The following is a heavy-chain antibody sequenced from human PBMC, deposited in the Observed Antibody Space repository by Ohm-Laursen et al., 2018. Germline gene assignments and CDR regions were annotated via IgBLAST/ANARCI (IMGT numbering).Heavy chain of an antibody. CDR2: ISSSGSTI. V-gene: IGHV3-11*04. CDR1: GFTFSDYY. D-gene: IGHD4-17*01. CDR3: ARDRKNGDSGYGMDV. J-gene: IGHJ6*02. Sequence: LSLTCAASGFTFSDYYMSWIRQAPGKGLEWVSYISSSGSTIYYADSVKGRFTISRDNAKNTVYMQMDSLRAEGRAVYYCARDRKNGDSGYGMDVWGQGTTVTVSS.